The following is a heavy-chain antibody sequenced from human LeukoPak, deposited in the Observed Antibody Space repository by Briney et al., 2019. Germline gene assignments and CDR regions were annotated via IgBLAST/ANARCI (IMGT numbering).Heavy chain of an antibody. CDR1: GGSFSGYY. CDR2: INHSGST. Sequence: PSETLSLTCAVYGGSFSGYYWSWIRQPPGKGLEWIGEINHSGSTNYNPSLKSRVTISVDTSKNQFFLKLSSVTAADTAVYYCARGLPGYSSGWYLYWGQGTLVTVSS. V-gene: IGHV4-34*01. CDR3: ARGLPGYSSGWYLY. J-gene: IGHJ4*02. D-gene: IGHD6-19*01.